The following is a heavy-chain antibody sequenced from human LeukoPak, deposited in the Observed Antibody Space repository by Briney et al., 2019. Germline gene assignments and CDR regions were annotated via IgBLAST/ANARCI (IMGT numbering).Heavy chain of an antibody. V-gene: IGHV3-21*03. CDR3: ARGTNNYDFWSGSLNWFDP. CDR2: ISGSSSYI. D-gene: IGHD3-3*01. J-gene: IGHJ5*02. CDR1: GFTFSSSS. Sequence: GGSLRLSCAASGFTFSSSSMNWVRQAPGKGLEWVSSISGSSSYIYYADSVKGRFTVSRDNAKKSLYLQMNSLRAEDTAVYYCARGTNNYDFWSGSLNWFDPWAREPWSPSPQ.